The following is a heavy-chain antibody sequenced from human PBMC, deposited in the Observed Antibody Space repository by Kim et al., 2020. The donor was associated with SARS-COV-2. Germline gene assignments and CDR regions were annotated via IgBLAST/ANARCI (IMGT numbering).Heavy chain of an antibody. CDR2: IYHSGST. J-gene: IGHJ4*02. Sequence: GSLRLSCAVSGGSISSGNWWSWVRQPPGKGLEWIGEIYHSGSTNYNPSLKSRVTISVDKSKNQFSLKLNSVTAADTAVYYCAGVSFHSGSYLLDYWGQGTLVTVSS. CDR1: GGSISSGNW. V-gene: IGHV4-4*02. CDR3: AGVSFHSGSYLLDY. D-gene: IGHD1-26*01.